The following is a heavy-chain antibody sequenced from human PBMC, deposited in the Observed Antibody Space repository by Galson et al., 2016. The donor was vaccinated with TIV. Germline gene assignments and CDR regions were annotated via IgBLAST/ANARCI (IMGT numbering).Heavy chain of an antibody. CDR3: ARAPGYYGSSAYYPA. CDR1: GGTFSSYA. Sequence: SVKVSCKASGGTFSSYAFSWVRQAPGQGLEWMGRIIGMFGTTNYAQKFQGRVTLTAGESTSTAYMELSSLTSEDTALYYCARAPGYYGSSAYYPARGQGTLVTVSA. D-gene: IGHD3-22*01. V-gene: IGHV1-69*13. CDR2: IIGMFGTT. J-gene: IGHJ1*01.